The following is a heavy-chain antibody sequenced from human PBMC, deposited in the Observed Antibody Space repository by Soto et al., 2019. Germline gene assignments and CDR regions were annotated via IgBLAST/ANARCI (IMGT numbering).Heavy chain of an antibody. D-gene: IGHD3-3*01. CDR1: GFTFSSYA. Sequence: QVQLVESGGGVVQPGRSLRLSCAASGFTFSSYAMHWVRQAPGKGLEWVAVISYDGSNKYYADSVKGRFTISRDNSKNTLYLQMNSLRAEDTAVYYCARTWSDFWNHFDYWGQGTLVTVSS. CDR2: ISYDGSNK. J-gene: IGHJ4*02. CDR3: ARTWSDFWNHFDY. V-gene: IGHV3-30-3*01.